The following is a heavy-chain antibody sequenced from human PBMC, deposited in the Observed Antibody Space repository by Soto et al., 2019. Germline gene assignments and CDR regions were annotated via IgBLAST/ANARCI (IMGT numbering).Heavy chain of an antibody. CDR1: GGSISSYY. CDR2: IYYSGST. Sequence: QVQLQESGPGLVKPSETLSLTCTVSGGSISSYYWSWIRQPPGKGLEWIGYIYYSGSTNYNPPLKSRVTISVDTSKNQFSLKLSSVTAADTAVYYCASSSGLAFDIWGQGTMVTVSS. J-gene: IGHJ3*02. D-gene: IGHD6-25*01. V-gene: IGHV4-59*08. CDR3: ASSSGLAFDI.